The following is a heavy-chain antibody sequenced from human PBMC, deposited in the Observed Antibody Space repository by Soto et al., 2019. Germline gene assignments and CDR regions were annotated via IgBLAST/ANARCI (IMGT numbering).Heavy chain of an antibody. CDR2: IFDTGTT. Sequence: SETLSLTCSVSGGSISDNSYYWGWIRHPPGKGLEWGGGIFDTGTTYYSLSRKDRVTISTLTSKNAFSLNLTPVTAADTALYFCGRLVVVATLSNAWGQGTMVTVSS. CDR1: GGSISDNSYY. V-gene: IGHV4-39*02. CDR3: GRLVVVATLSNA. D-gene: IGHD2-15*01. J-gene: IGHJ4*02.